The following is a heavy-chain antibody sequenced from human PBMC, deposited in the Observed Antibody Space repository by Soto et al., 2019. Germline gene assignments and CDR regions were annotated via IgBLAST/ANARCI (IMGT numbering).Heavy chain of an antibody. J-gene: IGHJ4*02. CDR3: AKDAHDGWYSFDS. D-gene: IGHD6-19*01. CDR1: GFTFSHHA. V-gene: IGHV3-23*01. Sequence: VGSLRLSCEASGFTFSHHAIAWVRQAPGKGLEWVSAISGGGESTYYRDSVKGRFTIFRDNSKNTLYLQMNSLRAEDTAVYYCAKDAHDGWYSFDSWGQGSLVPV. CDR2: ISGGGEST.